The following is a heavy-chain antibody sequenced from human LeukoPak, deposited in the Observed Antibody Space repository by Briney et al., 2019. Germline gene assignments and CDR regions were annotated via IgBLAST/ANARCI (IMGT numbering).Heavy chain of an antibody. CDR2: ISGSGGSTI. CDR3: ARDFLAGYNLFDY. Sequence: GGSLRLSCAASGFTFSSYGMSWVRQAPGKGLEWVSAISGSGGSTIYYADSVKGRFTISRDNAKNSLYLQMNSLRAEDTAVYYCARDFLAGYNLFDYWGQGTLVTVSS. J-gene: IGHJ4*02. V-gene: IGHV3-23*01. D-gene: IGHD5-24*01. CDR1: GFTFSSYG.